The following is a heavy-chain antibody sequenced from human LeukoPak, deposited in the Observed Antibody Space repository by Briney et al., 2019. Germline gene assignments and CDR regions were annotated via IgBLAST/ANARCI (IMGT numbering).Heavy chain of an antibody. CDR3: ARDRRYCSSTSCYENYYYYYGMDV. D-gene: IGHD2-2*01. V-gene: IGHV3-48*01. J-gene: IGHJ6*02. Sequence: GGSLRLSCAASGFTFSSYAMSWVRQAPGKGLEWVSYISSSSSTIYYADSVKGRFTISRDNAKNSLYLQMNSLRAEDTAVYYCARDRRYCSSTSCYENYYYYYGMDVWGQGTTVTVSS. CDR1: GFTFSSYA. CDR2: ISSSSSTI.